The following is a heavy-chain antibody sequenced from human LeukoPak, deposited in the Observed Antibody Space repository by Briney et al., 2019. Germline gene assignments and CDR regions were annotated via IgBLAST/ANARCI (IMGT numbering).Heavy chain of an antibody. J-gene: IGHJ5*02. CDR1: GGSISNYY. Sequence: SETLSLTCTVSGGSISNYYWYWMRKPPGKGLEWIAYSYSSGNANYNPSLKSRVTISVDTSMNQFSLKLTSVTAADTAVYYCAKGGPEASAGLSWFDPWGQGTLVTVSS. D-gene: IGHD1-14*01. V-gene: IGHV4-59*01. CDR2: SYSSGNA. CDR3: AKGGPEASAGLSWFDP.